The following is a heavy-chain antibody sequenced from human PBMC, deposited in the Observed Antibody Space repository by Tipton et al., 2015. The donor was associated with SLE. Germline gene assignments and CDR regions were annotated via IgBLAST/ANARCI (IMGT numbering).Heavy chain of an antibody. V-gene: IGHV1-18*01. CDR1: GHTFTSYG. CDR2: ISAHNGNT. Sequence: QVQLVQSGAEVKQPGASVKVSCKTSGHTFTSYGISWVRQAPGQGLEWMGWISAHNGNTTYAQKFQGRVTMTRDTSTNTVHMELSSLRSQDTAVYYCARVRVDTAMGVFDFWGQGTLVTVSS. D-gene: IGHD5-18*01. J-gene: IGHJ4*02. CDR3: ARVRVDTAMGVFDF.